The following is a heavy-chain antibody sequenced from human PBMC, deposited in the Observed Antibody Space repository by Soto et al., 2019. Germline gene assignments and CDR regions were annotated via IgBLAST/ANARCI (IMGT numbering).Heavy chain of an antibody. V-gene: IGHV3-9*01. Sequence: VHLVESGGGLVQPGRSLRLSCVASGCTFDDYAMHWLRQAPGKGLEWVSGISWDSGKIAYADSVKGRFTISRDNAKNSLYLQMNSLRTEDTALYYCAKDVVSETLIAYGFDPWGQGTLVTVSS. CDR3: AKDVVSETLIAYGFDP. D-gene: IGHD2-21*01. J-gene: IGHJ5*02. CDR1: GCTFDDYA. CDR2: ISWDSGKI.